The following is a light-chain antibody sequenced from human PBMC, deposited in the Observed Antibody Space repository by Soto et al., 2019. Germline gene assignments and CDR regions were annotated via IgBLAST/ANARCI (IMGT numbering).Light chain of an antibody. Sequence: DIQMTQSPSSLSASVGDRVTITCRASQSISNWLAWYQQKPGKAPKLLIPKASSLESWVPSRFSGSGSGTEFTLTISSLQPDDFATYYCQQYGNYSPYTFGQGTKLEIK. CDR3: QQYGNYSPYT. CDR1: QSISNW. V-gene: IGKV1-5*03. J-gene: IGKJ2*01. CDR2: KAS.